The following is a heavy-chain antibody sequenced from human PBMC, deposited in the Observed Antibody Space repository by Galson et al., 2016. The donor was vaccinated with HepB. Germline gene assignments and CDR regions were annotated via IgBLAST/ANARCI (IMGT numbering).Heavy chain of an antibody. CDR2: ISSNGGST. V-gene: IGHV3-64D*06. J-gene: IGHJ6*02. Sequence: SLRLSCAASGFTFSSYAMHWVRQAPGKGLEYVSAISSNGGSTYYADSVKGRFTISRDNSKNTLYLQMSSLRAEDTAVYYCVKGRMVRGALYGMDVWGQGTTVTVSS. CDR1: GFTFSSYA. D-gene: IGHD3-10*01. CDR3: VKGRMVRGALYGMDV.